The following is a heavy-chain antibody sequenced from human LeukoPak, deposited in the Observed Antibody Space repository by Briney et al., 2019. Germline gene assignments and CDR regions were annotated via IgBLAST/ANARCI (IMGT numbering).Heavy chain of an antibody. J-gene: IGHJ3*02. CDR3: ARNVAYYDSSGYDGYDAFDI. Sequence: GGSLRLSCAASGFTFDDYVMHWVRQAPGKGLEWVSSISSSSSYIYYADSVKGRFTISRDNAKNSLYLQMNSLRAEDTAVYYCARNVAYYDSSGYDGYDAFDIWGQGTVVTVSS. D-gene: IGHD3-22*01. V-gene: IGHV3-21*01. CDR1: GFTFDDYV. CDR2: ISSSSSYI.